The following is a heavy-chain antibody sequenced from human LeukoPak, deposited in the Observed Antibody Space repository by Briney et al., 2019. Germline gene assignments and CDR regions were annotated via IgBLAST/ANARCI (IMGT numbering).Heavy chain of an antibody. CDR3: ARHPFMSPFGY. D-gene: IGHD3-10*02. V-gene: IGHV4-59*08. Sequence: NPSETLSLTCTVSGGSIRGNYWSWIRQPPGEGLEWLGYIYHTGHTHYNPSLKSRVTMSMDTSKSQLSLKMSSVTAADTAVYYCARHPFMSPFGYWGQGTLVTVSS. J-gene: IGHJ4*02. CDR1: GGSIRGNY. CDR2: IYHTGHT.